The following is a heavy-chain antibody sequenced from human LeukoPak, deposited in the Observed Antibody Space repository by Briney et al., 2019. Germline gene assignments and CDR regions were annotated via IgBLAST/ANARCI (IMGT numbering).Heavy chain of an antibody. Sequence: PGGSLRLSCAASGFTFISYEMNWVRQAPGKGLERVSYISSSGSTIYYADSLKGRFTISRDNAKNSLYLQMNSLRAEDTAVYYCARGTNDYGDYWGQGTLVTVSS. V-gene: IGHV3-48*03. J-gene: IGHJ4*02. CDR1: GFTFISYE. CDR3: ARGTNDYGDY. CDR2: ISSSGSTI.